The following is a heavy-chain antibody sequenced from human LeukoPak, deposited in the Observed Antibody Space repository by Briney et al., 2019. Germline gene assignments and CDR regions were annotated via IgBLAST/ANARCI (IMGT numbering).Heavy chain of an antibody. CDR3: ARGSSTSWSHYYYYMDV. Sequence: ASVKVSCKASGYTFTSYYMHWVRQAPGQGLEWMGIINPSGGSTNYAQKFQGRVTMTRDTSISTAYMELSRLRSDDTAVYYCARGSSTSWSHYYYYMDVWGKGTTATISS. CDR1: GYTFTSYY. V-gene: IGHV1-46*01. J-gene: IGHJ6*03. CDR2: INPSGGST. D-gene: IGHD2-2*01.